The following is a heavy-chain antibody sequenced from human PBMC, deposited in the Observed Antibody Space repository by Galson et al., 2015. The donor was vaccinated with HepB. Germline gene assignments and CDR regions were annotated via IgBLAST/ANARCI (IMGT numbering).Heavy chain of an antibody. V-gene: IGHV5-10-1*01. CDR3: ARQDENHNWFDP. Sequence: QSGAEVKKPGESLRISCKGSGYSFTSYWISWVRQMPGKGLEWMGRIGPSDSYTNYSPSFQGHVTISADTSISTAYLQWSSLKASDIAMYYCARQDENHNWFDPWGQGTLVTVSS. CDR1: GYSFTSYW. CDR2: IGPSDSYT. J-gene: IGHJ5*02.